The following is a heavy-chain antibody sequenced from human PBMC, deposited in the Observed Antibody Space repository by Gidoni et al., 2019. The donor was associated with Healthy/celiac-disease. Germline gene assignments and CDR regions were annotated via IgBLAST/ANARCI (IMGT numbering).Heavy chain of an antibody. Sequence: QVQLVQSGAEVKKPGSSVKVSCKASGGTFSSYTISWVRQAPGQGLEWMGRIIPILGIANYAQKFQGRVTITADKSTSTAYMELSSLRSEDTAVYYCARGVGATTEFDYWGQGTLVTVSS. CDR1: GGTFSSYT. CDR2: IIPILGIA. V-gene: IGHV1-69*02. J-gene: IGHJ4*02. CDR3: ARGVGATTEFDY. D-gene: IGHD1-26*01.